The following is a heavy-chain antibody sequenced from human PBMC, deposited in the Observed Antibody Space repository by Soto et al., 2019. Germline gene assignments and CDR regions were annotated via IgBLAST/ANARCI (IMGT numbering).Heavy chain of an antibody. D-gene: IGHD5-12*01. CDR1: GGSISSYY. CDR2: IYYSGST. V-gene: IGHV4-59*01. CDR3: GRAYGGYADY. Sequence: SETLSLTCTVSGGSISSYYWSWIRQPPGKGLEWIGYIYYSGSTNYNPSLKSRVTISVDTSKNQFSLKLSSVTAADTAVYYCGRAYGGYADYWGQGALVT. J-gene: IGHJ4*02.